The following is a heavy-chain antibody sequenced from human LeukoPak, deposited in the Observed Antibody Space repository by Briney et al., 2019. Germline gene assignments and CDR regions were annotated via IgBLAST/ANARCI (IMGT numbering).Heavy chain of an antibody. CDR3: ARSNNGGWGYCDY. D-gene: IGHD3-16*01. CDR1: GFSSSNYG. CDR2: IWYDGSNK. J-gene: IGHJ4*02. V-gene: IGHV3-33*01. Sequence: PGGSLRLSCAASGFSSSNYGMHWVRQAPGKGLEWVAVIWYDGSNKYYADSVKGRFTISRDNSKNTLYVQMSSLRAEDTAVYYCARSNNGGWGYCDYWGQGSLVTVSS.